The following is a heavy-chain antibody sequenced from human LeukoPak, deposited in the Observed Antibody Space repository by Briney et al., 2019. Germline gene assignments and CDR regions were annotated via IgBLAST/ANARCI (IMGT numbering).Heavy chain of an antibody. D-gene: IGHD6-19*01. CDR3: ARDPRQWLDYYFDY. V-gene: IGHV4-34*01. CDR1: GGSFSGYY. CDR2: INHSGST. J-gene: IGHJ4*02. Sequence: SETLSLTCAVYGGSFSGYYWSWIRQPPGKGLEWIGEINHSGSTNYNPSLKSRVTISVDTSKNQFSLKLSSVTAADTAVYYCARDPRQWLDYYFDYWGQGTLVTVSS.